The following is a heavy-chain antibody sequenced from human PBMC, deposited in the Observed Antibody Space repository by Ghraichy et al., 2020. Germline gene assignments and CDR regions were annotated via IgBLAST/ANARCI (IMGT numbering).Heavy chain of an antibody. CDR2: TYYRSKWYN. J-gene: IGHJ4*02. CDR1: GDSVSSNTAA. Sequence: SQTLSLTCAISGDSVSSNTAAWNWIRQSPSRGLEWLGRTYYRSKWYNDYAVSVKGRITINADASKNQFSLHVNSVTPEDTAVYYCARGTHGDQVSLFRYWGQGTLVTVSS. CDR3: ARGTHGDQVSLFRY. V-gene: IGHV6-1*01. D-gene: IGHD4-17*01.